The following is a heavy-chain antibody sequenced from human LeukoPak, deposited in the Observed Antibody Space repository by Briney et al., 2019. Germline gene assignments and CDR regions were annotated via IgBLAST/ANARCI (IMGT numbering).Heavy chain of an antibody. CDR2: ISYDGSNK. CDR1: GFTFSSYG. Sequence: GGSLRLFCAASGFTFSSYGMHWVRQAPGKGLEWVAVISYDGSNKYYADSVKGRFTISRDNSKNTLYLQMNSLRAEDTAVYYCARGPFYSSSPFDYWGQGTLVTVSS. D-gene: IGHD6-13*01. J-gene: IGHJ4*02. CDR3: ARGPFYSSSPFDY. V-gene: IGHV3-30*03.